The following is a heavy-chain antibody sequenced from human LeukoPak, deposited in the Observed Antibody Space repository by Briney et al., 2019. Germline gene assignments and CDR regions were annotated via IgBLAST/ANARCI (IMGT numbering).Heavy chain of an antibody. V-gene: IGHV4-34*01. D-gene: IGHD6-6*01. J-gene: IGHJ4*02. Sequence: SETLSLXCAVYGGSFSGYYWSWIRQPPGKGLEWIGEINHSGSTNYNPSFKSRVTISVDTSKNQFSLKLSSVTAADTAVYYCARGTPIYSSSSGSFDYWGQGTLVTVSS. CDR3: ARGTPIYSSSSGSFDY. CDR1: GGSFSGYY. CDR2: INHSGST.